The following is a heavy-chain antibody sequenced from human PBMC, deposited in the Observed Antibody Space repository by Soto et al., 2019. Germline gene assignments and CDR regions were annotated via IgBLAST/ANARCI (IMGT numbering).Heavy chain of an antibody. Sequence: SQTLSLTCAISGDSVSSNCAAWNWIRQSPSRGLEWLGRTYYRSKWYNDYAVSVKSRIAINPDTSKNQFSLQLNSVTPEDTAVYYCARDGRAVADEIDAFDIWGQGTMVTVSS. CDR2: TYYRSKWYN. CDR3: ARDGRAVADEIDAFDI. V-gene: IGHV6-1*01. CDR1: GDSVSSNCAA. D-gene: IGHD6-19*01. J-gene: IGHJ3*02.